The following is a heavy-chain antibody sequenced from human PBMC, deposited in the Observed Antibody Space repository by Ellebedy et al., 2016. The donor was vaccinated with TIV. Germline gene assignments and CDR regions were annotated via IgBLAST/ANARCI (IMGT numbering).Heavy chain of an antibody. V-gene: IGHV3-30-3*01. D-gene: IGHD6-6*01. CDR1: GFTFSSYD. CDR2: ISSDGSEQ. CDR3: ARGDMDISSLDY. J-gene: IGHJ4*02. Sequence: GESLKISCAASGFTFSSYDVHWVRQAPGTGLEWVAVISSDGSEQYYADSVKGRFTISRDNSKNTLYLQMNSLSAEDTAVYYCARGDMDISSLDYWGQGTLVTVSS.